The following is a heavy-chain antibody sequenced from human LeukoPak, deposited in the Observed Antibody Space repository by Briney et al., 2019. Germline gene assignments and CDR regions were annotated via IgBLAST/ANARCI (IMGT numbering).Heavy chain of an antibody. CDR1: GFTFSGSA. CDR2: IRSKANSYAT. CDR3: TRLDYYGSGSYRPGRDP. J-gene: IGHJ5*02. Sequence: GGSLRLSCAASGFTFSGSAMHWVRQASGKGLEWVGRIRSKANSYATAYAASVKGRFTISRDDSKNTAYLQMNSLKTEDTAVYYCTRLDYYGSGSYRPGRDPWGQGTLVTVSS. V-gene: IGHV3-73*01. D-gene: IGHD3-10*01.